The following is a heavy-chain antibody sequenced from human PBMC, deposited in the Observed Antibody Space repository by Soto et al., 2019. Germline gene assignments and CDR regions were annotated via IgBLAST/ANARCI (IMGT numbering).Heavy chain of an antibody. Sequence: ILSLTCTLSGGCISSGGYSWSWIRQHPGKGLEWIGYIYYSGSTSYNPSLKSRVTISVDTSKNQCSLKLSSVTAADTAVYYCAREPDYDILTDVVYWGQGTLGTVSA. D-gene: IGHD3-9*01. CDR2: IYYSGST. CDR3: AREPDYDILTDVVY. V-gene: IGHV4-31*03. CDR1: GGCISSGGYS. J-gene: IGHJ4*02.